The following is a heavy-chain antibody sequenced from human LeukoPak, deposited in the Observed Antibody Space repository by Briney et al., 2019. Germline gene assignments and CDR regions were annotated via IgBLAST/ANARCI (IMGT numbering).Heavy chain of an antibody. Sequence: ASVKVSCKASGYTFSSYAMNWVRQAPGQGLEWMGWISTNTENPTYAQGFTGRFVFSLDTSVSTAYLQISSLKAEDTAVYYCARGGWFDSRGHYEGFYFDYWGQGSLVTVSS. D-gene: IGHD3-22*01. V-gene: IGHV7-4-1*02. CDR2: ISTNTENP. CDR3: ARGGWFDSRGHYEGFYFDY. J-gene: IGHJ4*02. CDR1: GYTFSSYA.